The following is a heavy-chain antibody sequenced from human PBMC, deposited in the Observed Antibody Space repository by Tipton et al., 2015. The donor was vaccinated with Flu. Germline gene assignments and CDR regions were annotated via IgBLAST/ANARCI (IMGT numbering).Heavy chain of an antibody. CDR2: IGDDGSEK. CDR1: GFTFSSYG. CDR3: AKDQSSGFLDALHI. V-gene: IGHV3-30*02. D-gene: IGHD6-19*01. Sequence: QLVQSGGGVVQPGGSLRLSCAASGFTFSSYGMHWVRQAPGRGLEWVALIGDDGSEKYYADSVKDRFTVSRDNPKNTLYLQMNSLRAEDSAVYYCAKDQSSGFLDALHIWGQGTMVTVSS. J-gene: IGHJ3*02.